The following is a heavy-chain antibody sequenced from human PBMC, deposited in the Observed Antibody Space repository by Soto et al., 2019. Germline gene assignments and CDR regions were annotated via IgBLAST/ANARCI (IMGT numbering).Heavy chain of an antibody. CDR2: IGFDGKNE. J-gene: IGHJ4*02. Sequence: QVQLVESGGGVVQPGRSLRLSCDVSGFSLGSYGMHWVRQAPGKGLEWVAVIGFDGKNENYGDSVKGRFTVSRDNSRNTLERQMISLRVEGTAVYFGAREIGYSSTGPAYWGQGTLVPVSS. CDR3: AREIGYSSTGPAY. V-gene: IGHV3-33*01. D-gene: IGHD6-13*01. CDR1: GFSLGSYG.